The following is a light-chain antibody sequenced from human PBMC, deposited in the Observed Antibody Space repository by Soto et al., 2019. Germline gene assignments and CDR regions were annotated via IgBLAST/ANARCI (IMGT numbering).Light chain of an antibody. J-gene: IGLJ2*01. CDR1: SRDVGGYNY. V-gene: IGLV2-14*01. CDR2: EVS. CDR3: SSYISSSTFVV. Sequence: QSVLTQPASVSGSPGQSITISCTGTSRDVGGYNYVSWHQQHPGKAPKVIITEVSNRPSGVSNRFSGSKSGNTASLTISGLQAEDEVDYYCSSYISSSTFVVFGGGTQLTVL.